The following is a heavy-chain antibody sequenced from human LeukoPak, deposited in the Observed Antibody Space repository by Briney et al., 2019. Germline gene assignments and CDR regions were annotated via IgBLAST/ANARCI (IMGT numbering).Heavy chain of an antibody. V-gene: IGHV1-2*02. CDR1: GYTFTGYY. J-gene: IGHJ5*02. D-gene: IGHD2-2*02. CDR3: ARGDIVVLPAGIPHNWFDP. CDR2: INPNSGGT. Sequence: ASVKVSCKASGYTFTGYYMHLVRQAPGQGLEWMGWINPNSGGTNYAQKFQGRVTMTRDTSISTAYMELSRLRSDDTAVYYCARGDIVVLPAGIPHNWFDPWGQGTLVTVSS.